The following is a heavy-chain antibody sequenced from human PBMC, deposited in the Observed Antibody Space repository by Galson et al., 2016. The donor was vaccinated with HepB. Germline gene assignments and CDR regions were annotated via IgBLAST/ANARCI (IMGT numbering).Heavy chain of an antibody. CDR2: ISTRRTT. D-gene: IGHD3-22*01. CDR3: AKDSGAYYYDSSGHRRSAFDI. J-gene: IGHJ3*02. Sequence: SLRLSCAASGFVFSNFGLSWVRQAPGKGLEWVASISTRRTTYYSDSVQGRFTISRDNSNNTLYLQMNGLRAEDTAVYYCAKDSGAYYYDSSGHRRSAFDIWGQGTVVTVSS. V-gene: IGHV3-23*01. CDR1: GFVFSNFG.